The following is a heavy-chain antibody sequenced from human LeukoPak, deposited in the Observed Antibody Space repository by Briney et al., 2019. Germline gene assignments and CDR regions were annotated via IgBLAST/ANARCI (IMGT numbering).Heavy chain of an antibody. V-gene: IGHV3-23*01. CDR3: VRDPGDFPYFFDS. CDR2: ISGDGVSP. D-gene: IGHD2-21*02. Sequence: PGGSLRLSCEASGFTFNNHALTWVRQTPGRGLECVSAISGDGVSPYYADSVRGRFTISRDNSKNTLYLQMNSLRVEDTAVYFCVRDPGDFPYFFDSWGQGTLVTVSS. J-gene: IGHJ4*02. CDR1: GFTFNNHA.